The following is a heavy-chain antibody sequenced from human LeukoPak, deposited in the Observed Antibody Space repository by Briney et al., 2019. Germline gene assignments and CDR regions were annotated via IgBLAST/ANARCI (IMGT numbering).Heavy chain of an antibody. CDR2: ISAYNGNT. J-gene: IGHJ4*02. V-gene: IGHV1-18*01. CDR3: ARDSSSSSWYSPFDY. CDR1: GYTLTSYG. D-gene: IGHD6-13*01. Sequence: GASVKVSCKASGYTLTSYGISWVRQAPGQGLEWMGWISAYNGNTNYAQKLQGRVTMTTDTSTSTAYMELRSLRSDDTAVYYCARDSSSSSWYSPFDYWGQGTLVTVSS.